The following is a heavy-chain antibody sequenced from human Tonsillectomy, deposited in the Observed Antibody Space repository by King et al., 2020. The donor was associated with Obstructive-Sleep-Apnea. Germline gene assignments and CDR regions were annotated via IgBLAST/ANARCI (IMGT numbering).Heavy chain of an antibody. CDR3: AKGVYDSGSLSGVDV. D-gene: IGHD3-10*01. CDR1: GFTFSTYG. J-gene: IGHJ6*02. V-gene: IGHV3-30*18. Sequence: VQLVESGGGVVQPGRSLRLSCAASGFTFSTYGMHWVRQAPGKGLEWVALISYDGSNKFYADSVKGRFTISRDNSKNTLYLQMNSLRAEDTAMYYCAKGVYDSGSLSGVDVWGQGTTVTVSS. CDR2: ISYDGSNK.